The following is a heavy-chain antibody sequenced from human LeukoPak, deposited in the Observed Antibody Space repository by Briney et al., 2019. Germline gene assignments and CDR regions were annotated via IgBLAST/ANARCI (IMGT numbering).Heavy chain of an antibody. CDR2: IYSSGNT. CDR1: GGSISTGGYY. CDR3: ARDLGYSGFDWAP. D-gene: IGHD5-12*01. J-gene: IGHJ5*02. V-gene: IGHV4-39*07. Sequence: SETLSLTCTVSGGSISTGGYYWGWIRQPPGKRLEWVGSIYSSGNTYYNPTLKSRVTISVDTSKNQFSLNLTSVTAADAAVYYCARDLGYSGFDWAPWGQGTLVTVSS.